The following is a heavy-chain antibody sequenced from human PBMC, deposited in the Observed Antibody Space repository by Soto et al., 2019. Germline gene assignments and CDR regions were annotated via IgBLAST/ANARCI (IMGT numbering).Heavy chain of an antibody. D-gene: IGHD1-1*01. CDR3: ARGRYGDY. CDR1: GFTFTHYG. CDR2: ISAYNGNT. Sequence: QVQLVQSGAEVKQPGASVKVSCKASGFTFTHYGFSWVRQAPGQGLELMGWISAYNGNTYYAQKLQGRVTVTRDTSTSTAYMELRSLRSDDTAVYYCARGRYGDYWGQGALVTVSS. V-gene: IGHV1-18*01. J-gene: IGHJ4*02.